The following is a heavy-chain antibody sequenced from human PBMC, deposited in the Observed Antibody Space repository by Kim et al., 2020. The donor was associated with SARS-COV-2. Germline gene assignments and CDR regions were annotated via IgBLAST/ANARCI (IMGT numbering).Heavy chain of an antibody. CDR3: ARDARRGVLMVYAIYTRDYFYRMDV. Sequence: SVKVSCKASGGTFSSYTISWVRQAPGQGLEWMGGIIPIFGTANYAQKFQGGVTITADESTSTAYMELSSLRSEDTAVYYCARDARRGVLMVYAIYTRDYFYRMDVWGQGTTVTVSS. D-gene: IGHD2-8*01. V-gene: IGHV1-69*13. CDR1: GGTFSSYT. J-gene: IGHJ6*02. CDR2: IIPIFGTA.